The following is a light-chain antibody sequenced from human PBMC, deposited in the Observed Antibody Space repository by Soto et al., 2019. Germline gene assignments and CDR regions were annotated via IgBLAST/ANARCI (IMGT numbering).Light chain of an antibody. CDR1: QSVSNSY. V-gene: IGKV3-20*01. J-gene: IGKJ3*01. Sequence: EIVLTQSPGTLSLSPGERATLSCRASQSVSNSYLAWYQQKPGQAPRLLIYYASSRATGIPDRFSAGGSGTDFTLPIHRLEPEDFAVYYCQYYGGSFTFGPGTKVDIK. CDR3: QYYGGSFT. CDR2: YAS.